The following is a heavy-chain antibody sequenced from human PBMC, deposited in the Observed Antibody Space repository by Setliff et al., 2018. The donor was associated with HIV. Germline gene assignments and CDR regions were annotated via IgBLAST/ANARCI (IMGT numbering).Heavy chain of an antibody. Sequence: ASVKVSCKASGGTFSSYVINWVRQAPGQGLEWMGGIIPIFGTANYAQKFQGRVTITTDESTSTAYMELSSLRSEDTAVYYCARPKEYYYGSGRPSYGMDVWGQGTTVTVS. CDR3: ARPKEYYYGSGRPSYGMDV. J-gene: IGHJ6*02. D-gene: IGHD3-10*01. V-gene: IGHV1-69*05. CDR1: GGTFSSYV. CDR2: IIPIFGTA.